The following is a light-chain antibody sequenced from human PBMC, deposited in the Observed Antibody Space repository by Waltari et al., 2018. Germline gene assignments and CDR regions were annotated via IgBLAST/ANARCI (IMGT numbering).Light chain of an antibody. Sequence: QSALTQPASVSGSPGQSLTISCTGTSSDVGGYNYVPWYQQHPGKAPKLMIYDVSKRPSGVSNRFSGSKSGNTASLTISGLQAEDEADYYCNSYTSSSSVVFGGGTKLTVL. CDR1: SSDVGGYNY. V-gene: IGLV2-14*03. CDR3: NSYTSSSSVV. J-gene: IGLJ2*01. CDR2: DVS.